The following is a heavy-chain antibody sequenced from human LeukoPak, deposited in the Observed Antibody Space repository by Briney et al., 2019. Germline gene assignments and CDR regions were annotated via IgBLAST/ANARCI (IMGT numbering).Heavy chain of an antibody. CDR2: IIPIFGTA. CDR1: GGTFSSYA. D-gene: IGHD3-10*01. V-gene: IGHV1-69*05. Sequence: SAKVSCKASGGTFSSYAISWVRQAPGQGLEWMGRIIPIFGTANYAQKFQGRVTITTDESTSTAYMELSSLRSEDTAVYYCASDGEYYGSGVYWGQGTLVTVSS. J-gene: IGHJ4*02. CDR3: ASDGEYYGSGVY.